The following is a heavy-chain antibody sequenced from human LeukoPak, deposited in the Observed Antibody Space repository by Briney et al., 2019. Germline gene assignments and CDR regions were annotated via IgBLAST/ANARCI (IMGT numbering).Heavy chain of an antibody. CDR1: GFTLSSYA. V-gene: IGHV3-23*01. J-gene: IGHJ4*02. Sequence: PGGSLRLSCAASGFTLSSYAMSWVRQGPGKGLEWGSAISVIGNTYHADSVKCRLTISRDSSKNTLYLQMNSLRAGDAAVYYCAKAPVTTCSGAYCYPFDYWSQGTLVTVPS. D-gene: IGHD2-15*01. CDR2: ISVIGNT. CDR3: AKAPVTTCSGAYCYPFDY.